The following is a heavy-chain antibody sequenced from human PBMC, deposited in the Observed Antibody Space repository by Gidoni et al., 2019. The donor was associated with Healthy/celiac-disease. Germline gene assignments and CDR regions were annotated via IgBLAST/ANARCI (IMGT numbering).Heavy chain of an antibody. CDR2: IKQDGSEK. CDR1: GFTFSRSW. J-gene: IGHJ4*02. V-gene: IGHV3-7*03. CDR3: ARVQRGYSGYGSNLGVDY. Sequence: EVQLVESGGGLVQPGGSLRLSCAASGFTFSRSWMSWVRQAPGKGLEWVANIKQDGSEKYYVDSVKGRFTISRDNAKNSLYLQMNSLRAEDTAVYYCARVQRGYSGYGSNLGVDYWGQGTLVTVSS. D-gene: IGHD5-12*01.